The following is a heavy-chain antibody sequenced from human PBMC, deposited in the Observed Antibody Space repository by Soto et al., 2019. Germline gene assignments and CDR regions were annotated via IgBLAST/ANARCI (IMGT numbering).Heavy chain of an antibody. CDR3: ARDTETLGPRANDALDI. V-gene: IGHV1-3*01. CDR2: INAGSGNT. J-gene: IGHJ3*02. CDR1: GYTFMAYT. Sequence: SVKVSCKATGYTFMAYTMNWVRQAPGQSLEWMGWINAGSGNTKYSQNFQGRVSITRDASASTVYMELTGLTSEDTAVYYCARDTETLGPRANDALDIWGQGTMVTVSS. D-gene: IGHD3-3*02.